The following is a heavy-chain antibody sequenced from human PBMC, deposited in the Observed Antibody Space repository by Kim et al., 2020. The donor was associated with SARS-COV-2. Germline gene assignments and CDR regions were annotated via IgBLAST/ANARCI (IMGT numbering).Heavy chain of an antibody. V-gene: IGHV7-4-1*02. CDR1: GYTFTSYA. Sequence: ASVKVSCKASGYTFTSYAMNWVRQAPGQGLEWMGWINTNTGNPTYAQGFTGRFVFSLDTSVSTAYLQISSLKAEDTAVYYCARDWVYCSSTSCYEDAFDIWGQGTMVTVSS. J-gene: IGHJ3*02. CDR3: ARDWVYCSSTSCYEDAFDI. D-gene: IGHD2-2*01. CDR2: INTNTGNP.